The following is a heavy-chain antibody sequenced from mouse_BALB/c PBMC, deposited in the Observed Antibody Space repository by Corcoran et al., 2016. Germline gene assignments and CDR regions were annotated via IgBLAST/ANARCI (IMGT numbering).Heavy chain of an antibody. Sequence: EVKLLESGGGLVQPGGSLKLSCAASGFDFSRYWMSWVRQAPGKGLEWIGEINPDSSTINYTPSLKDKFIISRDNAKNTLYLQMSKVSSEDTALYYCARPGDGYYWYFDVWGAGTTVTVSS. J-gene: IGHJ1*01. CDR2: INPDSSTI. V-gene: IGHV4-1*02. D-gene: IGHD2-3*01. CDR1: GFDFSRYW. CDR3: ARPGDGYYWYFDV.